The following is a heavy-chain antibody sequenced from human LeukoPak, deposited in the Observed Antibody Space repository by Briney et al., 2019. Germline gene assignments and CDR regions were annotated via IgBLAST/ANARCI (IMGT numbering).Heavy chain of an antibody. CDR2: IYTSGST. CDR3: ARDRGTYYYDSSGFDY. Sequence: PSETLSLTWTVSGGSISSYFWSWIRQPAGKGLEWIGRIYTSGSTNYNPSLESRVTMSVDTSKNQFSLKLSSVTAADTAVYYCARDRGTYYYDSSGFDYWGQGTLVTVSS. D-gene: IGHD3-22*01. J-gene: IGHJ4*02. CDR1: GGSISSYF. V-gene: IGHV4-4*07.